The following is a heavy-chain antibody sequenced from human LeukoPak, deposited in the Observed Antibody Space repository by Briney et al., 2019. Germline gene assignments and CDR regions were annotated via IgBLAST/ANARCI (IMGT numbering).Heavy chain of an antibody. D-gene: IGHD3-22*01. CDR3: ARGPARHTKYYYDSSGFHEPRQNDY. V-gene: IGHV4-34*01. CDR2: INHSGST. CDR1: GGSFSGYY. J-gene: IGHJ4*02. Sequence: KPSETLSLTCAVYGGSFSGYYWSWIRQPPGKGLEWIGEINHSGSTNYNPSLKSRVTISVATSKNQFSLKLSSLTAADTAVYYCARGPARHTKYYYDSSGFHEPRQNDYWGQGTLVTVSS.